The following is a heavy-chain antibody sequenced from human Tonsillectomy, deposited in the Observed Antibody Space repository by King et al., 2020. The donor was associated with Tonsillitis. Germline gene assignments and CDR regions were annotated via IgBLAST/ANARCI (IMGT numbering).Heavy chain of an antibody. CDR3: ATDTKVYYYGMDV. CDR2: YDPENGKT. CDR1: GYTLTAIS. V-gene: IGHV1-24*01. Sequence: VQLVQSGAEVKKPGTSVMVSCKVSGYTLTAISMHWVRQTPGKGLEWIGGYDPENGKTIYAQRFQGRVTMTEDTSTDTAYMELSSLRSEDTAVYYCATDTKVYYYGMDVWGQGTTVIVSS. J-gene: IGHJ6*02.